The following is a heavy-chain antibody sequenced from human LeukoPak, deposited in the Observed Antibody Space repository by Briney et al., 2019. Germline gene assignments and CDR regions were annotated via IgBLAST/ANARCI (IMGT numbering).Heavy chain of an antibody. CDR1: GYTFTSYG. J-gene: IGHJ5*02. D-gene: IGHD3-16*02. CDR2: ISAYNGNT. Sequence: ASVKVSCKASGYTFTSYGTSWVRQAPGQGLEWMGWISAYNGNTNYAQKLQGRVTMTTDTSTSTAYMELRSLRSDDTAVYYCARLREDYVWGSYRFDKYNWFDPWGQGTLVTVSS. V-gene: IGHV1-18*01. CDR3: ARLREDYVWGSYRFDKYNWFDP.